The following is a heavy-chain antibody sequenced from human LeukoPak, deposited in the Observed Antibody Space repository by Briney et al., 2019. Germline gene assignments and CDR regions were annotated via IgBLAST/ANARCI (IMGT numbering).Heavy chain of an antibody. Sequence: GGSLRLSCAASGFIISDNYMSWFRQSPGKGLEWGALLYADGFTKYTDSVKGRFTISRDNSKNTLYLQMNSLRAADTAVYYCARGFRGYTFSRGQGTSVTVSS. CDR3: ARGFRGYTFS. CDR1: GFIISDNY. V-gene: IGHV3-53*01. CDR2: LYADGFT. D-gene: IGHD5-18*01. J-gene: IGHJ4*02.